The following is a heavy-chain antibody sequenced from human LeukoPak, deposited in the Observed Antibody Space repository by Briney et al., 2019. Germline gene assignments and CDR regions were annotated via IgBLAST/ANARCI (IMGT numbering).Heavy chain of an antibody. CDR2: VNRDGSET. CDR1: GFALSSHW. D-gene: IGHD3-22*01. CDR3: ARAPPYYYDSSGYYYY. V-gene: IGHV3-7*03. Sequence: PGGSLRLSCAASGFALSSHWMTWVRQVPGRGPEWVANVNRDGSETYYLDSVKGRFTISKDNAKNTLYLQMNSLRAEDTAVYYCARAPPYYYDSSGYYYYWGQGTLVTVSS. J-gene: IGHJ4*02.